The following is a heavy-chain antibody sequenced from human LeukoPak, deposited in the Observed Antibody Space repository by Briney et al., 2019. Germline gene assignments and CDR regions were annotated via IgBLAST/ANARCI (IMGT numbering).Heavy chain of an antibody. J-gene: IGHJ5*02. CDR3: ASGRALPGAPAKIVWLDP. D-gene: IGHD4/OR15-4a*01. Sequence: GSSVKVSCKASGYIFANYVITWVRQASGQGREWLGWSNANNGNTKHGEKFQGRVTMTSDTSTTTSYMELGGLTSDDTDVYYCASGRALPGAPAKIVWLDPWGQGTLVTVS. V-gene: IGHV1-18*01. CDR1: GYIFANYV. CDR2: SNANNGNT.